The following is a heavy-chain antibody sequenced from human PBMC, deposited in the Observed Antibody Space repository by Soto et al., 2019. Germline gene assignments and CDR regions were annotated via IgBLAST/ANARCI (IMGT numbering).Heavy chain of an antibody. J-gene: IGHJ6*02. V-gene: IGHV1-69*01. CDR3: AREGGGRGGRNYYDFWSAMDV. Sequence: QVQLVQSGAEVQKPGSSVKVSCKASGGTFSSYAISWVRQAPGQGLEWMGGIIPIFGTANYAQKFQGRVTITADESTSTAYMELSSLRSEDTAVYYCAREGGGRGGRNYYDFWSAMDVWGQGTTVTVSS. D-gene: IGHD3-3*01. CDR2: IIPIFGTA. CDR1: GGTFSSYA.